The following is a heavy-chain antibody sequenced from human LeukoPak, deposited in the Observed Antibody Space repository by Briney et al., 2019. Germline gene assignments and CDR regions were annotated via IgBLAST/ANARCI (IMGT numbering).Heavy chain of an antibody. Sequence: GESLKISFQGSGYGFTSYWIGWVRQMPGKGLEWMGIIYPGDSDTRYSPSFQGQVTISADKSISTAYLQWSSLKASGTAMYYCARQEVGAAAGTGDYYYYYYMDVWGKGTTVTVSS. D-gene: IGHD6-13*01. CDR1: GYGFTSYW. V-gene: IGHV5-51*01. CDR2: IYPGDSDT. CDR3: ARQEVGAAAGTGDYYYYYYMDV. J-gene: IGHJ6*03.